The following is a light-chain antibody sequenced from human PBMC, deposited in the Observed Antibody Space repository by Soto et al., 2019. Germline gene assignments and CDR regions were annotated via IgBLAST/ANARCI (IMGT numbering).Light chain of an antibody. J-gene: IGLJ3*02. V-gene: IGLV2-11*01. CDR3: CSYAGSNILM. CDR2: DVN. Sequence: QSALTQPRSVSGSPGQSVTISCTGTSSDVGGYNYVSWYQQHPGKVPKLMIFDVNKRPSGVPDRFSGSKSGNTASLTISGLQAEDEADYHCCSYAGSNILMFGGATQLPVL. CDR1: SSDVGGYNY.